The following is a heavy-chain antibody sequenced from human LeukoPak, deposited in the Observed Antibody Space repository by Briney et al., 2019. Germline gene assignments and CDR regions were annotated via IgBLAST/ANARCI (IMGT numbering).Heavy chain of an antibody. V-gene: IGHV3-48*03. D-gene: IGHD2-21*02. CDR3: SRDRGGGDIYFDY. CDR1: GFTFSSYG. J-gene: IGHJ4*02. CDR2: ISRSGATI. Sequence: GGSLRLSCAASGFTFSSYGMNWVRQAPGKGPEWISYISRSGATIYYADSVKGRFTISRDDAKNSLYLQMSSLGAEDTAIYYCSRDRGGGDIYFDYWGRGTLVTVSS.